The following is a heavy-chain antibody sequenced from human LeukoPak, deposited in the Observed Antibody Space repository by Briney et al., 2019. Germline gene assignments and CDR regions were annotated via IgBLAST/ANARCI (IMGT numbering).Heavy chain of an antibody. CDR1: GFTFSSYS. CDR3: AKDISRLGELSLSDY. Sequence: PGGSLRLSCAASGFTFSSYSMNWVRQAPGKGLEWVSSISSTSSYIYYADSAKGRFTISRDNAKNSLYLQMNSLRAEDTALYYCAKDISRLGELSLSDYWGQGTLVTVSS. D-gene: IGHD3-16*02. V-gene: IGHV3-21*04. CDR2: ISSTSSYI. J-gene: IGHJ4*02.